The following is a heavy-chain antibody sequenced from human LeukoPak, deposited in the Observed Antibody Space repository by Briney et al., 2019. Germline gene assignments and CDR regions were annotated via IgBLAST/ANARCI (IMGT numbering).Heavy chain of an antibody. Sequence: ASVKVSCKASGYTFTSYYMHWVRQAPGQGLEWMGIINPSGGSTNYAQKFQGRVTITADESTSTAYMELSSLRSEDTAVYYCARLYSSGWYEGIDYWGQGTLVTVSS. CDR1: GYTFTSYY. CDR3: ARLYSSGWYEGIDY. J-gene: IGHJ4*02. CDR2: INPSGGST. V-gene: IGHV1-46*01. D-gene: IGHD6-19*01.